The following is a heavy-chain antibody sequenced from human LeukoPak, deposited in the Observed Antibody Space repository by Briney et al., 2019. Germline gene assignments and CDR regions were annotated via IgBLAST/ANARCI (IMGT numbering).Heavy chain of an antibody. Sequence: GGSLRLSCAASGFTFSSYAMSWVRQAPGKGLEWVSGISWNSGSIGYADSVKGRFTISRDNSKNTLYLQMNSLRAEDTAVYYCAKDPFIMGLRLGELSLSQDAFDIWGQGTMVTVSS. CDR2: ISWNSGSI. J-gene: IGHJ3*02. D-gene: IGHD3-16*02. V-gene: IGHV3-23*01. CDR3: AKDPFIMGLRLGELSLSQDAFDI. CDR1: GFTFSSYA.